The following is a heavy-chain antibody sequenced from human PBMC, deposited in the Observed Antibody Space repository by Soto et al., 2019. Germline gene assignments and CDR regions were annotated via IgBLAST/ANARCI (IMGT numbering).Heavy chain of an antibody. CDR3: ARDGTDGDYVPVSTY. J-gene: IGHJ4*02. Sequence: GASVKVSCKASGGTFSSYAISWVRQAPGQGLEWMGGIIPIFGTANYAQKFQGRVTITADESTSTAYMELSSLRSEDTAVYYCARDGTDGDYVPVSTYWGQGTLVTVSS. CDR1: GGTFSSYA. D-gene: IGHD4-17*01. CDR2: IIPIFGTA. V-gene: IGHV1-69*13.